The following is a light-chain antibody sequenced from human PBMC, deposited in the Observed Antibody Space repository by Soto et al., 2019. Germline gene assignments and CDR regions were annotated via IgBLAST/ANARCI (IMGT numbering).Light chain of an antibody. CDR3: AAWDDSLDGPV. J-gene: IGLJ3*02. Sequence: QSVLTQPPSASGTPGQGVTISCSGSSSDIGSNPVNWYQQLPGTAPKLLIYFNNQRPSGVPDRFSGSKSGISASLAISGLQSEDEAQYYCAAWDDSLDGPVFGGGTKVTVL. V-gene: IGLV1-44*01. CDR2: FNN. CDR1: SSDIGSNP.